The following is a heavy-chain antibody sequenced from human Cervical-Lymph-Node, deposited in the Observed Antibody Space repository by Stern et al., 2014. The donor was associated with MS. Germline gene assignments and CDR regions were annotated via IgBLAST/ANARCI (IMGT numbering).Heavy chain of an antibody. J-gene: IGHJ4*02. Sequence: VQLVESGGDLVKPGGSLRLSCAASGFNFSAYYMNWIRQAPGKGLEWLSYISSNGTVIYYADSVKGRFIISRDNAKQSLYPQMNRLRAEDTAVYYCARGLPSFWGQGSLVTVSP. CDR1: GFNFSAYY. CDR3: ARGLPSF. CDR2: ISSNGTVI. V-gene: IGHV3-11*01. D-gene: IGHD1-26*01.